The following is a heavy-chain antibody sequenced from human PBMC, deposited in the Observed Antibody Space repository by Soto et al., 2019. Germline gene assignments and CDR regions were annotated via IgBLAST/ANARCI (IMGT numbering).Heavy chain of an antibody. V-gene: IGHV3-9*01. Sequence: EVQLVESGGGLVQPGRSLRLSCAASGFTFDDYAMHWVRQAPGKGLEWVSGMSWNSGTIAYADSVKGRFTVSRDNAKTPLYLKMNSLRADDTAVYYCAKDIRRGFSSAWGDWGQGALVTVSS. CDR3: AKDIRRGFSSAWGD. D-gene: IGHD6-19*01. CDR1: GFTFDDYA. CDR2: MSWNSGTI. J-gene: IGHJ4*02.